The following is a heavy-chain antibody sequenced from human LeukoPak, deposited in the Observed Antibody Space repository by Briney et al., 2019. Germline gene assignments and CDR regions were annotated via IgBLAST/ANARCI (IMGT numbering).Heavy chain of an antibody. V-gene: IGHV1-46*02. CDR2: INPSGGST. D-gene: IGHD1-26*01. Sequence: ASVKVSCKASGYTFNKCGVSWVRQAPGQGLEWMGIINPSGGSTSYAQKFQGRVTMTRDTSTSTVYMELSSLRSEDTAVYYCARAPDSGSFYYFDYWGQGTLVTVSS. J-gene: IGHJ4*02. CDR1: GYTFNKCG. CDR3: ARAPDSGSFYYFDY.